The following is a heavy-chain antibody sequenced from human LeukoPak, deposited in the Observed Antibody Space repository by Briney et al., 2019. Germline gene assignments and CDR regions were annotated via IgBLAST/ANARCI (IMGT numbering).Heavy chain of an antibody. D-gene: IGHD5-12*01. J-gene: IGHJ4*02. CDR3: AKAPMGYNKPIDY. V-gene: IGHV3-30-3*01. CDR2: ISYDGSNK. Sequence: PGGSLRLSCAASGFTFSSYAMHWVRQAPGKGLEWVAVISYDGSNKYYADSVKGRFTISRDNSKNTLYLQMNSLRAEDTALYYCAKAPMGYNKPIDYWGQGTLVTVSS. CDR1: GFTFSSYA.